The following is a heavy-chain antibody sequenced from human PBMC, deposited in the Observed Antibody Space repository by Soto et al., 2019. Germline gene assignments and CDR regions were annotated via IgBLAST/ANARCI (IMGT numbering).Heavy chain of an antibody. V-gene: IGHV3-33*01. CDR2: IWYDGSDT. Sequence: QEQLVQSGGGVVQPGRSLRLSCAASGFKFNSYGMHWVRQAPGKGLEWVAVIWYDGSDTSYGDSVKGRFTISRDNSKNSLYLQMSSLRVDDTAVVYRLRDRFRGTERTKRLDPWGQGALGIVSS. CDR1: GFKFNSYG. J-gene: IGHJ5*02. CDR3: LRDRFRGTERTKRLDP.